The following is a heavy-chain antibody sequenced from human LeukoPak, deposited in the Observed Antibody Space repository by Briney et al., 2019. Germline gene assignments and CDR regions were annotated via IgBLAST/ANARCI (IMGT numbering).Heavy chain of an antibody. CDR3: ARAAHGYYYAY. CDR1: GGTFSSYD. D-gene: IGHD3-22*01. J-gene: IGHJ4*02. Sequence: ASVKVSCKASGGTFSSYDISWVRQAPGQGLEWMGWISAYNGNTNYAQKLQGRVTMTTDTSTSTAYMELRSLRSDDTAVYYCARAAHGYYYAYWGQGTLVTVSS. V-gene: IGHV1-18*01. CDR2: ISAYNGNT.